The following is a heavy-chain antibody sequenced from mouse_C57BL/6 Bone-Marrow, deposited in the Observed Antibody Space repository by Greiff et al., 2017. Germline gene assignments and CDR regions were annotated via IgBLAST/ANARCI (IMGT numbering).Heavy chain of an antibody. Sequence: VPLQQSGAELVRPGASVKLSCTASGFNIKDYYMHWVKQRPEQGLEWIGMIDPEDGDTEYAPKFQGKATMTADTSSNTAYLQLSSLTSEDTAVYYFTSYGYDEAFDYWGQGTTLTVSS. CDR2: IDPEDGDT. CDR1: GFNIKDYY. CDR3: TSYGYDEAFDY. V-gene: IGHV14-1*01. J-gene: IGHJ2*01. D-gene: IGHD2-2*01.